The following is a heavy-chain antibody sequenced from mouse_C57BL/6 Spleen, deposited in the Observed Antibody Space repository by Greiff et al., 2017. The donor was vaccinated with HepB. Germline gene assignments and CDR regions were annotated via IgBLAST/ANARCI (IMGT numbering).Heavy chain of an antibody. CDR2: IDPEDGET. Sequence: EVKLQESGAELVKPGASVKLSCTASGFNIKDYYMHWVKQRTEQGLEWIGRIDPEDGETKYAPKFQGKATIPADTSSNTAYLQLSSLTSEDTAVYYCATLLYGSSPYYFDYWGQGTTLTVSS. V-gene: IGHV14-2*01. J-gene: IGHJ2*01. CDR1: GFNIKDYY. CDR3: ATLLYGSSPYYFDY. D-gene: IGHD1-1*01.